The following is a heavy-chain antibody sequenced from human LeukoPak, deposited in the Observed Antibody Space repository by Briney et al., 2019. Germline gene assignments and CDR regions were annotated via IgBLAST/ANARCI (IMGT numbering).Heavy chain of an antibody. CDR2: ISAYNGNT. J-gene: IGHJ4*02. V-gene: IGHV1-18*01. CDR1: GYTFTSYG. D-gene: IGHD3-22*01. CDR3: ARVPYYYDSSGYYHPFDY. Sequence: ASVKVSCKASGYTFTSYGISWVRQAPGQGLEWMGWISAYNGNTNYAQKLQGRVTMTTDTSTSTAYMELRSLRSDDTAVYYCARVPYYYDSSGYYHPFDYWGQGTLVTVSS.